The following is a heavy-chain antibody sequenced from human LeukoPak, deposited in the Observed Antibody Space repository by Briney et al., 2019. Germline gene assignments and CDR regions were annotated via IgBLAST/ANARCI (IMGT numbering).Heavy chain of an antibody. J-gene: IGHJ6*02. D-gene: IGHD6-13*01. CDR1: GFTVSSNY. CDR3: ARSRVFEAYGMDV. V-gene: IGHV3-53*01. CDR2: IYSGGST. Sequence: GGSLRLSCAASGFTVSSNYVSWVRQAPGKGLEWVSVIYSGGSTYYADSVKGRFTISRDNSKNTLYLQMNSLRAEDTAVYYCARSRVFEAYGMDVWGQGTTVTVSS.